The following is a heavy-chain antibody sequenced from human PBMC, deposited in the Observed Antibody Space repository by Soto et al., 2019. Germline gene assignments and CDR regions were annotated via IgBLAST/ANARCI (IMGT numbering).Heavy chain of an antibody. J-gene: IGHJ6*02. D-gene: IGHD3-22*01. Sequence: GGSLRLSCAASGFTFSSYSMIWVRQAPGKGLEWVSSISSSSSYIYYADSVKGRFTISRDNAKNSLYLQMNSLRAEDTAVYYCARDAEDYYDSSVCFKRAYHSYGMVGWCQGISV. CDR3: ARDAEDYYDSSVCFKRAYHSYGMVG. CDR1: GFTFSSYS. CDR2: ISSSSSYI. V-gene: IGHV3-21*01.